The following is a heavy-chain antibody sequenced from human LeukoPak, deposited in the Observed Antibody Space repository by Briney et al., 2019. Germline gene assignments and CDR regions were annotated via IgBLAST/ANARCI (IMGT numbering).Heavy chain of an antibody. D-gene: IGHD1-1*01. V-gene: IGHV3-30*02. CDR3: AKDCSNTGTDAFDI. CDR2: IWYGGSNK. Sequence: GGSLRLSCAASGFTVSSNYMSWVRQAPGKGLEWVAVIWYGGSNKYYADSVKGRFTISRDNSKNTLYLQMNSLRAEDTAVYYCAKDCSNTGTDAFDIWGQGTMVTVSS. CDR1: GFTVSSNY. J-gene: IGHJ3*02.